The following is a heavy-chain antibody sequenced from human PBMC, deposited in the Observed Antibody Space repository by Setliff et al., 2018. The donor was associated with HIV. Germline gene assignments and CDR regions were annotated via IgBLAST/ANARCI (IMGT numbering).Heavy chain of an antibody. D-gene: IGHD3-10*01. Sequence: SEDPVLTCTVSGGSISSGSYYWSWIRQPPGKGLEWIGSIYYSGSTYYNLYLKSRVTISVDTSKNQFSLKLSSVTAADTAVYYCATYADRESNRFDPWGQGILVTVSS. CDR2: IYYSGST. V-gene: IGHV4-39*01. CDR1: GGSISSGSYY. CDR3: ATYADRESNRFDP. J-gene: IGHJ5*02.